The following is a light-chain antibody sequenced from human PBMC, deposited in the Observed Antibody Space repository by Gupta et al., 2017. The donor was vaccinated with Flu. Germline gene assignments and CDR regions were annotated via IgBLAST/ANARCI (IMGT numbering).Light chain of an antibody. J-gene: IGKJ2*01. V-gene: IGKV2-28*01. Sequence: DIMTTQSPLSLLVTPGDPPSIYCRSSQSLLHSRGYNYLDWYLQKPGQSPHLLIFLGSNRASGVPDRFSGSGSGTDFTLKISRVEAEDVGFYYCMQALQTPRSFGQGTKVEI. CDR2: LGS. CDR1: QSLLHSRGYNY. CDR3: MQALQTPRS.